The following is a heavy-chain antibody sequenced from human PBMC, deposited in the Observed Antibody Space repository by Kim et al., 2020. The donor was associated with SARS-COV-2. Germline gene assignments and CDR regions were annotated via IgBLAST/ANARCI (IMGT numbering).Heavy chain of an antibody. Sequence: LSLTCAASGFTFSDYYMSWIRQAPGKGLEWVSYISSSGSTIYYADSVKGRFTISRDYAKNSLYLQMNSLRAEDTAVYYCARDGSSTSIYYYYGMDVWGQGTTVTVSS. D-gene: IGHD2-2*01. CDR1: GFTFSDYY. CDR3: ARDGSSTSIYYYYGMDV. V-gene: IGHV3-11*01. J-gene: IGHJ6*02. CDR2: ISSSGSTI.